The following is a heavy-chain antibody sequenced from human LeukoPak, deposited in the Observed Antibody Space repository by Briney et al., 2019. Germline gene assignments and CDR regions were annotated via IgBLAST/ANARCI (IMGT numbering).Heavy chain of an antibody. Sequence: GASVKVSCKASGYTFTSYYMHWVRQAPGQGLEWMGIINPSGGSTSYAQKFQGRVTMTRDTSTGTVYMELSSLRSEDTAVYYCARDQTGYYGMDVWGRGTTVTVSS. J-gene: IGHJ6*02. CDR3: ARDQTGYYGMDV. D-gene: IGHD3-10*01. V-gene: IGHV1-46*01. CDR1: GYTFTSYY. CDR2: INPSGGST.